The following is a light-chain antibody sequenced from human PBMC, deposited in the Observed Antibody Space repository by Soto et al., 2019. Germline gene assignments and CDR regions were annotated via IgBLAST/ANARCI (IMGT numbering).Light chain of an antibody. CDR2: RNN. CDR3: AAWYDSLSGWV. CDR1: SSNIGSNY. V-gene: IGLV1-47*01. J-gene: IGLJ3*02. Sequence: QSVLTQPPSASGTPGQRVTISCSGSSSNIGSNYVYWYQQLPGTSPKLLIYRNNQRPSGVPDRFSGSKSGTSASLAIRGLRSEDEADYYCAAWYDSLSGWVFGGGTKVTVL.